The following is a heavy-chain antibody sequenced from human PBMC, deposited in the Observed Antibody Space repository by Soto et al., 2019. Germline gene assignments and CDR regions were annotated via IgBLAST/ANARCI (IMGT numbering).Heavy chain of an antibody. CDR3: QRRSGWYGFY. J-gene: IGHJ4*02. CDR2: IYYSGST. CDR1: GGSISSSSYY. D-gene: IGHD6-19*01. Sequence: SETLSLTCTVSGGSISSSSYYWGWIRQPPGKGLEWIGSIYYSGSTYYNPSLKSRVTISVDTSKNQFSLKLSSVTAADTAVYYCQRRSGWYGFYWGQGTLVTVSS. V-gene: IGHV4-39*01.